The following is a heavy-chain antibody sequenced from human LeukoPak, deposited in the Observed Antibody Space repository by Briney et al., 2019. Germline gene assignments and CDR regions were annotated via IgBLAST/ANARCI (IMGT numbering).Heavy chain of an antibody. V-gene: IGHV4-39*07. CDR2: VSYTGNT. J-gene: IGHJ4*02. CDR1: GGSISSSTYY. D-gene: IGHD4-17*01. CDR3: ARDYGDTEGIFDY. Sequence: SETLSLTCTVSGGSISSSTYYWGWIRQPPGKGLEWIGSVSYTGNTYYNPSLKSRVTISVDTSKNQFSLNLSSVTAADTAVYYCARDYGDTEGIFDYWGQGTLVTVSS.